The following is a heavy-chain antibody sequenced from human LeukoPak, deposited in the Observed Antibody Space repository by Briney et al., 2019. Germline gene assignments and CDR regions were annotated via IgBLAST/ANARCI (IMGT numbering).Heavy chain of an antibody. J-gene: IGHJ6*03. D-gene: IGHD3-3*01. CDR1: GGSFSGYY. CDR2: INHSGST. Sequence: SETLSLTCAVYGGSFSGYYWSWLRQPPGKGLEWIGEINHSGSTNYNPSLKSRVTISVDTSKNQFSLKLSSVTAADTAVYYCARGSRVYDFWSGYYTGVAPRGTNYMDVWGKGTTVTVSS. V-gene: IGHV4-34*01. CDR3: ARGSRVYDFWSGYYTGVAPRGTNYMDV.